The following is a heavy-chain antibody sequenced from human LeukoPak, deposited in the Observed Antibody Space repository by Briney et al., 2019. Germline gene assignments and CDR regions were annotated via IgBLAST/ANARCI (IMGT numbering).Heavy chain of an antibody. CDR3: ARGTYDYVWGSYRGLGYFDY. J-gene: IGHJ4*02. CDR2: INHSGST. D-gene: IGHD3-16*02. CDR1: GGFFSGNY. V-gene: IGHV4-34*01. Sequence: PSETLSLTCAVYGGFFSGNYWSWIRQPPGKGLEWIGEINHSGSTNYNPSLKSRVTISVDTSKNQFSLKLSSVTAADTAVYYCARGTYDYVWGSYRGLGYFDYWGQGTLVTVSS.